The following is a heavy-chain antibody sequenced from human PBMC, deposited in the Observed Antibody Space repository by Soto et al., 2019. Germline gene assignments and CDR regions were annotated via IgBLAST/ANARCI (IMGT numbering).Heavy chain of an antibody. V-gene: IGHV3-23*01. CDR2: IGVYANT. D-gene: IGHD1-26*01. CDR3: AKESTVGSPGDYFDS. Sequence: GGSLRLSCAASGFTFSSYDMNWVRQAPGKGLEWVSAIGVYANTYYADSVKGRFTISRDDSRNTVHLQLNSLRVDDTAVYYCAKESTVGSPGDYFDSWGQGTLVTVS. CDR1: GFTFSSYD. J-gene: IGHJ4*02.